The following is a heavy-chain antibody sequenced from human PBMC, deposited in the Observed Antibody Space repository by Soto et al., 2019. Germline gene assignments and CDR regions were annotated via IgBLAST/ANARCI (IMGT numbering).Heavy chain of an antibody. D-gene: IGHD3-16*02. CDR2: IYYSGST. Sequence: SETLSLTCTVSGGSISSYYWSWIRQPPGKGLEWIGYIYYSGSTNYNPSLKSRVTISVDTSKNQFSLKLSSVTAADTAVYYCARGESNVWGSYRSYYFDYWGQGTLVTVSS. V-gene: IGHV4-59*01. J-gene: IGHJ4*02. CDR3: ARGESNVWGSYRSYYFDY. CDR1: GGSISSYY.